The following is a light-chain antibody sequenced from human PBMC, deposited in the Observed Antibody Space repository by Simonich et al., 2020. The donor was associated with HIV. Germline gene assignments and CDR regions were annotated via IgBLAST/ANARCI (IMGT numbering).Light chain of an antibody. CDR3: QQYYSTPPYT. V-gene: IGKV4-1*01. Sequence: DIVMTQSPDSLAVSLGERATINCQSSQSVLYNSKNKNYLPLYQQKPGPPPKLLIYWASTRESGVPERFSGSGSGTDFTLTISSLQAEDVAVYYCQQYYSTPPYTFGQGTKLEIK. CDR2: WAS. J-gene: IGKJ2*01. CDR1: QSVLYNSKNKNY.